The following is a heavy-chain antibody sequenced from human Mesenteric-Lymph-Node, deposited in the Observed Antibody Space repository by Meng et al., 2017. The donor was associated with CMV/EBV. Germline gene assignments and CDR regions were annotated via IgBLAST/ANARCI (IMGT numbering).Heavy chain of an antibody. V-gene: IGHV3-21*04. D-gene: IGHD1-26*01. CDR1: GFTFSSYS. Sequence: GESLKISCAASGFTFSSYSMNWVRQAPGKGPEWVSSISSSSSYIYYADSVKGRFTISRDNAKNSLYLQMNSLRAEDTALYYCAKDRALGALDYWGQGTLVTVSS. CDR3: AKDRALGALDY. CDR2: ISSSSSYI. J-gene: IGHJ4*02.